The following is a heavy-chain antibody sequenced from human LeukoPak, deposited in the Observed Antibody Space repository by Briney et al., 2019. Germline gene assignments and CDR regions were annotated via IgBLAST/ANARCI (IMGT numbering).Heavy chain of an antibody. J-gene: IGHJ4*02. V-gene: IGHV1-2*02. CDR2: INPNSGGT. CDR1: GYTFTGYY. D-gene: IGHD6-13*01. CDR3: AREIAAAGMSLGDY. Sequence: ASVKVSCKASGYTFTGYYMHWVRQAPGQGLEWMGWINPNSGGTNYAQKFQGRVTMTRGTSISTAYMELSRLRSDDTAVYYCAREIAAAGMSLGDYWGQGTLVTVSS.